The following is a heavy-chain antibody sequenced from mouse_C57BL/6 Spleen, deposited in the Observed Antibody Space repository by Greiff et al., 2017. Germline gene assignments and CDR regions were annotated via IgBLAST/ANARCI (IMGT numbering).Heavy chain of an antibody. Sequence: QVQLQQSGAELVKPGASVKLSCKASGYTFTSYWMQWVKQRPGQGLEWIGEIDPSDSYTNYNQKFKGKATLTVDTSSSTAYMQLSSLTSEDSAVYYCARGGAAQVSFAYWGQGTTLTVSS. J-gene: IGHJ2*01. D-gene: IGHD3-2*02. V-gene: IGHV1-50*01. CDR3: ARGGAAQVSFAY. CDR1: GYTFTSYW. CDR2: IDPSDSYT.